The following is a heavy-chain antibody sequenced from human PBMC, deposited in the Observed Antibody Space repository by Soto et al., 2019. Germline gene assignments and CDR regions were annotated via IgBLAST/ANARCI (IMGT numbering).Heavy chain of an antibody. J-gene: IGHJ4*02. D-gene: IGHD2-21*01. V-gene: IGHV4-4*02. Sequence: SETLSLTCAVSGDSVNTHDWWACVRQPPGKRPEWIGEISHNDLKNYHPFLKTRLSFSISRDRSSLQFSLSLRSVTATDTAVYFCARRPYDGAIADWGQGNMVTVSS. CDR1: GDSVNTHDW. CDR3: ARRPYDGAIAD. CDR2: ISHNDLK.